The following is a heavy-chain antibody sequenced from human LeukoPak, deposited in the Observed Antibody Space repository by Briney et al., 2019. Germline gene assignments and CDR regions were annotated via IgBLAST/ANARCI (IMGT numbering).Heavy chain of an antibody. CDR2: IKQDGSEK. CDR3: AKGVVVPAASDY. CDR1: GFTFSSYW. Sequence: PGGSLRLSCAASGFTFSSYWMTWVRQAPGKGLEWVANIKQDGSEKYYVDSVKGRFTISRDNSKNTLYLQMNSLRAEDTAVYYCAKGVVVPAASDYWGQGTLVTVSS. V-gene: IGHV3-7*03. J-gene: IGHJ4*02. D-gene: IGHD2-2*01.